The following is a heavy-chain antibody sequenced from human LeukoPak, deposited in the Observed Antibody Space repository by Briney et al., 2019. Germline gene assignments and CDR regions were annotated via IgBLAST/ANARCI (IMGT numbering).Heavy chain of an antibody. CDR3: AKDLYGDYDYYYYSGMDV. V-gene: IGHV3-30*18. D-gene: IGHD4-17*01. J-gene: IGHJ6*02. CDR2: ISLDGRNK. Sequence: GGALRLSCAASGVTFSRYGMHGVREAPGKGLGRGAVISLDGRNKYYEDSVKGRFTISRDNAKNTLYLQMNTLRAEDTAVYYCAKDLYGDYDYYYYSGMDVWGQGTTVTVSS. CDR1: GVTFSRYG.